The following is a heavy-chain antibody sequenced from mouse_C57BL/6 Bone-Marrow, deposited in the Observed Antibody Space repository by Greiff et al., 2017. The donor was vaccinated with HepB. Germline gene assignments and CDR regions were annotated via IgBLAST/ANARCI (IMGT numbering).Heavy chain of an antibody. D-gene: IGHD1-1*01. V-gene: IGHV5-6*01. J-gene: IGHJ1*03. CDR3: ARQLLRPWYFDV. CDR2: ISSGGSYT. CDR1: GFTFSSYG. Sequence: VQLKESGGDLVKPGGSLKLSCAASGFTFSSYGMSWVRQTPDKRLEWVATISSGGSYTYYPDSVKGRFTISRDNAKNTLYLQMSSLKSEDTAMYYCARQLLRPWYFDVWGTGTTVTVSS.